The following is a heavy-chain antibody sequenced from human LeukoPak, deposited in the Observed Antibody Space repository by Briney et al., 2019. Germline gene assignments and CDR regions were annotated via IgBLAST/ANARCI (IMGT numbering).Heavy chain of an antibody. J-gene: IGHJ6*02. CDR3: AKDLGSGWFHYYYYGMDV. Sequence: GGSLRLSCAASGFTFSSYAMSWVRQAPGKGLEWVSAISSSGGSTYYADSVKGRFTISRDNSKNTLYLQMNSLRAEDTAVYYCAKDLGSGWFHYYYYGMDVWGQGTTVTVSS. CDR2: ISSSGGST. CDR1: GFTFSSYA. V-gene: IGHV3-23*01. D-gene: IGHD6-19*01.